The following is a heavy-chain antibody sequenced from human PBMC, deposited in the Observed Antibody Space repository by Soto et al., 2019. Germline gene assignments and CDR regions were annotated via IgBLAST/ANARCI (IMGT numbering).Heavy chain of an antibody. V-gene: IGHV3-48*01. J-gene: IGHJ4*02. D-gene: IGHD3-10*01. Sequence: EVQLVESGGGLVQPGGSLRLSCAASGFTFSTYSMNWVRQAPGKGLEWLSYISSSSSTKYYADSLKGRFTISRDNAKNSLYLQMTSLRAEVMAVYYCARGGRPTDYWGQGTLVTVSS. CDR2: ISSSSSTK. CDR3: ARGGRPTDY. CDR1: GFTFSTYS.